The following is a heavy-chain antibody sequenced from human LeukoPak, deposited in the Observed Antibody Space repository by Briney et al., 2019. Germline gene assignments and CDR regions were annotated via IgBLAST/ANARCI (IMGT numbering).Heavy chain of an antibody. CDR3: ARHPAGYSSSWAPYWYFDL. D-gene: IGHD6-13*01. CDR2: IYYSGST. Sequence: KPSETLSLTCTVSGGSISSSSYYWGWIRQPPGKGLEWIGTIYYSGSTYYNPSLKSRVTISVDTSKNQFSLKLSSVTAADTAVYYCARHPAGYSSSWAPYWYFDLWGRGTLVTVSS. V-gene: IGHV4-39*01. J-gene: IGHJ2*01. CDR1: GGSISSSSYY.